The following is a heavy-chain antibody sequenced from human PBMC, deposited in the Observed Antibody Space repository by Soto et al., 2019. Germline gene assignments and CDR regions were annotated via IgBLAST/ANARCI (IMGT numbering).Heavy chain of an antibody. CDR3: ARAAHYSSPFRWFDP. Sequence: LCLPRSVSDGSIISGGYYWSWIRQHPGKGLEWIGYIYYSGSTYYNPSLKSRVTISVDTSKNQFSLKLSSVTAADTAVYYCARAAHYSSPFRWFDPWGQGTLVTVSS. D-gene: IGHD6-13*01. CDR2: IYYSGST. V-gene: IGHV4-31*02. J-gene: IGHJ5*02. CDR1: DGSIISGGYY.